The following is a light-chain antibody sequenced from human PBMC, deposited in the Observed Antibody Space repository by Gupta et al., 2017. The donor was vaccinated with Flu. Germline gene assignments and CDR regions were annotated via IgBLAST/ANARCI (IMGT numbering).Light chain of an antibody. CDR1: QSVYSS. V-gene: IGKV3-15*01. CDR2: GAS. J-gene: IGKJ1*01. CDR3: QQYNIWPLWT. Sequence: ERATLSCRASQSVYSSLAWYQQKPGQPPRLLIYGASTRATGIPARFSGSGSGTEFTLTISSLQSEDFAVYYCQQYNIWPLWTFGQGTKVEIK.